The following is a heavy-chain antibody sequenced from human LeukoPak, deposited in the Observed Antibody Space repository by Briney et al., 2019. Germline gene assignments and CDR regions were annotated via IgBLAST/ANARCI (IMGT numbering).Heavy chain of an antibody. J-gene: IGHJ4*02. CDR1: GFTFSSYW. V-gene: IGHV3-7*01. D-gene: IGHD5-18*01. Sequence: QAGGSLRLSCAASGFTFSSYWMSWVRQAPGKGLEWVANIKQDGSEKYYVDSVKGRFTISRDNAKNSLYLQMNSLRAEDTAVYYCAREQYSYGSNVDYWGQGTLVTVSS. CDR3: AREQYSYGSNVDY. CDR2: IKQDGSEK.